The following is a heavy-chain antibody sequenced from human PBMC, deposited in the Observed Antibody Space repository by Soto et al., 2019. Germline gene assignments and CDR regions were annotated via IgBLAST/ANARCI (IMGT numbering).Heavy chain of an antibody. CDR1: GYSFTSYW. CDR2: IYPGDSDT. J-gene: IGHJ3*02. V-gene: IGHV5-51*01. Sequence: GESLKISCKGSGYSFTSYWIGWVRQMPGKGLEWMGIIYPGDSDTRYSPSFQGQVTISADKSISTAYLQWSSLKASDTAMYYCASSGTGYCSGGSCYSDDAFDIWGQGTMVTVSS. CDR3: ASSGTGYCSGGSCYSDDAFDI. D-gene: IGHD2-15*01.